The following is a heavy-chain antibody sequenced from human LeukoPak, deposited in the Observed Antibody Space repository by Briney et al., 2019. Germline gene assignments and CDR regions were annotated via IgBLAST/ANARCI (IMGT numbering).Heavy chain of an antibody. CDR2: IYTSGST. V-gene: IGHV4-4*09. D-gene: IGHD3-10*01. CDR3: ARHDYYGSGSFDY. CDR1: GGSIGSYY. Sequence: SETLSLTCTVSGGSIGSYYWSWIRQPPGKGLEWIGYIYTSGSTNYNPSLKSRVTISVDTSKNQFSLKLSSVTAADTAVYYCARHDYYGSGSFDYWGQGTLVTVSS. J-gene: IGHJ4*02.